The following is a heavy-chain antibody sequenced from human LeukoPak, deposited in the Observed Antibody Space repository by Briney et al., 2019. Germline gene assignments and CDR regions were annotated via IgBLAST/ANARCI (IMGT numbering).Heavy chain of an antibody. CDR1: GFSFSSAA. CDR2: ISYNGANS. D-gene: IGHD2-2*01. J-gene: IGHJ4*02. Sequence: GGSLRPSCAASGFSFSSAAMTWVRQAPGKGLEWVSLISYNGANSYYADSVKGRFTISRDNSKNTLYLQMSSLRAEDTAIYYCAKDMQGSYWGQGTLVTVSS. CDR3: AKDMQGSY. V-gene: IGHV3-23*01.